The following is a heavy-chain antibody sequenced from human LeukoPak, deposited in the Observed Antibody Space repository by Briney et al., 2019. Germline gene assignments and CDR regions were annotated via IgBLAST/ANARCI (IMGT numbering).Heavy chain of an antibody. V-gene: IGHV1-69*01. Sequence: EASVKVSCKASGGTFSSYAISWVRQAPGQGLEWMGGITPIFGTANYAQKFQGRVTITADESTSTAYMELSSLRSEDTAVYYCAVGYCSSTSCYRPMLFDPWGQGTLVTVSS. J-gene: IGHJ5*02. CDR2: ITPIFGTA. CDR3: AVGYCSSTSCYRPMLFDP. CDR1: GGTFSSYA. D-gene: IGHD2-2*01.